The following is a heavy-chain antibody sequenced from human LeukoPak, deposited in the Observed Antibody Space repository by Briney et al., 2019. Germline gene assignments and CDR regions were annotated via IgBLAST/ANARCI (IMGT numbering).Heavy chain of an antibody. CDR2: INHSGGGT. J-gene: IGHJ4*02. CDR3: ARGPYRYFDY. CDR1: VYTFTRYY. D-gene: IGHD1-26*01. Sequence: GASVKVSCKASVYTFTRYYIHWVRQAPGQGLEWMGIINHSGGGTSYTQKFQGRVTMTGDTSTSTVYMELSSLRSEDTAVYYCARGPYRYFDYWGQGTLVTVSS. V-gene: IGHV1-46*01.